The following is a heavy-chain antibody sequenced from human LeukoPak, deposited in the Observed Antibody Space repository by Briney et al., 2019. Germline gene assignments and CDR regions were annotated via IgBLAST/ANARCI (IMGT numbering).Heavy chain of an antibody. CDR1: GYTFTSYA. CDR2: INAGNGNT. Sequence: GASVKVSCKASGYTFTSYAMHWVRQAPGQRLEWMGWINAGNGNTKYSQKFQGRVTITRDTSASTAYMELSSLRSEDTAVYYCARAWGSDYSSEREFDYWGQGTLVTVPS. CDR3: ARAWGSDYSSEREFDY. J-gene: IGHJ4*02. D-gene: IGHD6-19*01. V-gene: IGHV1-3*01.